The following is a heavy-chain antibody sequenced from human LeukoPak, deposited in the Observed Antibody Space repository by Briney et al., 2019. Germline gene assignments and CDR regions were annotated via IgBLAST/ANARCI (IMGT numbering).Heavy chain of an antibody. CDR2: ISADAVDT. Sequence: GGSLRLSCAASGFTFSSYDMHWVRQAPGKGLEWVSAISADAVDTFYAPSVKGRFTISRDNSKNTMYLQINSLRAEDTAIYYCAKDVWWSVSWGQGTLVTVSS. J-gene: IGHJ5*02. CDR3: AKDVWWSVS. CDR1: GFTFSSYD. D-gene: IGHD2-8*02. V-gene: IGHV3-23*01.